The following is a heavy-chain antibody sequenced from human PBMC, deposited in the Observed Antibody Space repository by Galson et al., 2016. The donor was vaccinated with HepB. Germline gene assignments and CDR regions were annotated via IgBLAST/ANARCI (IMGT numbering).Heavy chain of an antibody. CDR2: MNSDGSTT. D-gene: IGHD3-22*01. V-gene: IGHV3-74*01. CDR1: GFTFSSYW. CDR3: ARGVADNYFDTSGHYCDP. Sequence: SLRLSCAASGFTFSSYWMHWVRQAPGKGLVWVSRMNSDGSTTNYADSVKGRFTISRDNAKNTLYLQMSSLRAEDTAVYFCARGVADNYFDTSGHYCDPWGQGTLVTVSS. J-gene: IGHJ5*02.